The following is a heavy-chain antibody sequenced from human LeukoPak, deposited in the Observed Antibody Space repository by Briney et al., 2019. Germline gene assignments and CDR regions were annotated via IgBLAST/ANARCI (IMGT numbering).Heavy chain of an antibody. CDR3: AKDSDYGAFDI. J-gene: IGHJ3*02. V-gene: IGHV3-9*01. CDR2: ISWNSGSI. Sequence: GGSLRLSCAASGFTFDDYAMHWVRQAPGKGLEWVSGISWNSGSIGYADSVKGRFTISRDNAKNSLYLQMNSLRAEDTALYYCAKDSDYGAFDIWGQGTMVTVSS. D-gene: IGHD4-17*01. CDR1: GFTFDDYA.